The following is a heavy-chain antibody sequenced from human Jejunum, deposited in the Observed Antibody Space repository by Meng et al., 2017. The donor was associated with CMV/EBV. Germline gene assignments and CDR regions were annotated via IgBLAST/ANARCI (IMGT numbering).Heavy chain of an antibody. CDR2: IPFDGNNE. D-gene: IGHD6-13*01. Sequence: VFILNTDGMHWVRQAPGKGLEWVAVIPFDGNNEHYADSVKGRFTISRDNSKNTLYLQVNSLRPEDTGVYYCARGTGSGSWLIDSWGQGTRVTVSS. CDR3: ARGTGSGSWLIDS. CDR1: VFILNTDG. V-gene: IGHV3-30*03. J-gene: IGHJ4*02.